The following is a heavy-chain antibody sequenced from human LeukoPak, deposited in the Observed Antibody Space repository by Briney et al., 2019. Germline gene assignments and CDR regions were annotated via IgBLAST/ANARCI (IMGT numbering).Heavy chain of an antibody. Sequence: PGGSLRLSCAASGFTFDDYAMHWVRQAPGKGLEWVSGISWNSGSIGYADSVKGRFTISRDNAKNSLYLQMNSLRAEDTALYYCAKAYATIQAFDIWGQGTMVTVSS. CDR3: AKAYATIQAFDI. CDR1: GFTFDDYA. D-gene: IGHD5-12*01. CDR2: ISWNSGSI. V-gene: IGHV3-9*01. J-gene: IGHJ3*02.